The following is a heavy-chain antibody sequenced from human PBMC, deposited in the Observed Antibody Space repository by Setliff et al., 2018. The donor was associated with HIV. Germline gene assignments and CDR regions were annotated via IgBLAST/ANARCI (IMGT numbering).Heavy chain of an antibody. J-gene: IGHJ5*02. CDR3: ATDPQAGKFVPPPMMNWFDP. V-gene: IGHV1-69-2*01. D-gene: IGHD3-16*01. CDR1: GFIFGDYH. CDR2: VDPEDGET. Sequence: GASVKVSCKGSGFIFGDYHMHWVQLAPGRGLEWMGRVDPEDGETIYAEKFQGRLTITADTSTDTTYMELSSLRSEDTAVYYCATDPQAGKFVPPPMMNWFDPWGQGTLVTVSS.